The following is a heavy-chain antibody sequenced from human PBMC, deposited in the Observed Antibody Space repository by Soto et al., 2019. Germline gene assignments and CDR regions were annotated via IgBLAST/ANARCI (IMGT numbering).Heavy chain of an antibody. J-gene: IGHJ4*02. CDR3: ASHSSSWYYFDY. Sequence: SETLSLTCTFSGGSISSGGYYWSWIRQHPGKGLEWIGYIYYSGSTYYNPSLKSRVTISVDTSKNQFSLKLSSVTAADTAVYYCASHSSSWYYFDYWGQGTLVTVSS. CDR1: GGSISSGGYY. D-gene: IGHD6-13*01. CDR2: IYYSGST. V-gene: IGHV4-31*03.